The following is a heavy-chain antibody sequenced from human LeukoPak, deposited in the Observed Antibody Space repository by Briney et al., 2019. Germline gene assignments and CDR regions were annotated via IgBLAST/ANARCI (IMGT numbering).Heavy chain of an antibody. D-gene: IGHD3-9*01. CDR2: ISAYNGNT. V-gene: IGHV1-18*01. J-gene: IGHJ6*02. Sequence: ASVKVSCKASGYTFSSYGITWVRQAPGQGLEWMGWISAYNGNTNYVQKLQGRVTMTRDTSTSTVYMELSSLRSEDTAVYYCARPYDILTGYPPYYYYGMDVWGQGTTVTVSS. CDR1: GYTFSSYG. CDR3: ARPYDILTGYPPYYYYGMDV.